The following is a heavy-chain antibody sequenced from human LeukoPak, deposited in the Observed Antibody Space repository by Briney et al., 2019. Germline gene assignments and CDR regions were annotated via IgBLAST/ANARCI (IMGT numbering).Heavy chain of an antibody. D-gene: IGHD2-2*01. CDR1: GYTFTSYD. CDR3: ALIPSFQVVPADY. V-gene: IGHV1-8*03. CDR2: MNPNSGNS. J-gene: IGHJ4*02. Sequence: GASVKVSCKASGYTFTSYDINWVQQATGQGLEWMGWMNPNSGNSGYAQKFQGRVTITRNTSISTAYMELSSLRSEDTAVYYCALIPSFQVVPADYWGQGTLVTVSS.